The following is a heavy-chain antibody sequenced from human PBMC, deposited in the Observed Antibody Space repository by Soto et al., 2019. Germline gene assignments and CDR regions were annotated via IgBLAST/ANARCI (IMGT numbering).Heavy chain of an antibody. V-gene: IGHV3-53*01. D-gene: IGHD6-13*01. CDR3: ARDESGTVDY. Sequence: GGSLRLSCAASGFTVSNNYMTWVRQAPGKGLEWVSFIYSSGSTYYADSVKGRFTISRDNFKNTLYLQMNSLRAEDTAVYYCARDESGTVDYWGQGTLVTVSS. J-gene: IGHJ4*02. CDR2: IYSSGST. CDR1: GFTVSNNY.